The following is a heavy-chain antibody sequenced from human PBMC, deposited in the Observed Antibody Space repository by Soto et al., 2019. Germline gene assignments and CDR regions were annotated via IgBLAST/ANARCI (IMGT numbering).Heavy chain of an antibody. Sequence: ASVKVSCKASGYTFTRYSISWVRQAPGQGLEWMGWISAYNGDTNYAQKLQGRVTLTTDTSTSTAYMELRSLRSDDTDIYYCARDHAGSGWFRFDYWGLGTLVTVSS. J-gene: IGHJ4*02. CDR1: GYTFTRYS. V-gene: IGHV1-18*01. D-gene: IGHD6-19*01. CDR3: ARDHAGSGWFRFDY. CDR2: ISAYNGDT.